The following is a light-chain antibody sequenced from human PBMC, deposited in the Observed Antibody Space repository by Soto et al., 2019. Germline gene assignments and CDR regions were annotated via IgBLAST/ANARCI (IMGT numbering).Light chain of an antibody. V-gene: IGKV1D-13*01. Sequence: AIQLTQSPSSLSASVGDRVTITCRASQGISTALAWYQQKPGKGPELLIYDASNLESGVPSRFSGSGSGTDFTLTISSLQPEDFATYYCQHFNNYPITFGQGPRLEIK. J-gene: IGKJ5*01. CDR1: QGISTA. CDR2: DAS. CDR3: QHFNNYPIT.